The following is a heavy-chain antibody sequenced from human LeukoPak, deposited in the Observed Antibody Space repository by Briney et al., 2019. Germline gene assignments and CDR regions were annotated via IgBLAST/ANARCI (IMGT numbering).Heavy chain of an antibody. CDR1: GYTFTTYY. CDR2: INPSGGGT. J-gene: IGHJ4*01. Sequence: GASVKVSCKASGYTFTTYYIHWVGQAPGQGREWMGVINPSGGGTSYAPKFRDRVTMTRDTSTTTVYMELSSLRSEDTAVYYCARGGVLVTRPSDFWGHGTLVTVSS. V-gene: IGHV1-46*01. CDR3: ARGGVLVTRPSDF. D-gene: IGHD4-17*01.